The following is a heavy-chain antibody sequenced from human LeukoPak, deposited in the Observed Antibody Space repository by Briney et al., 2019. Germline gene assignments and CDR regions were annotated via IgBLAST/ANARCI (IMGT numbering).Heavy chain of an antibody. CDR3: ATRRSGSHPYY. J-gene: IGHJ4*02. D-gene: IGHD1-26*01. Sequence: SETLSLTCTVSGASVSSSSYYWEWIRQPPGKGLEWVGSIFYSGSTTYNPSLKSRVTMSVDTSKNQFSLRLSSVTATDTAVYYCATRRSGSHPYYWGQGTLVTVSS. CDR1: GASVSSSSYY. V-gene: IGHV4-39*01. CDR2: IFYSGST.